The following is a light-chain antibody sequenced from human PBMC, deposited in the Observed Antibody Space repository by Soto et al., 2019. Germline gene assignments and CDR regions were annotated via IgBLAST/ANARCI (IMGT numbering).Light chain of an antibody. CDR2: GAF. V-gene: IGKV3-15*01. Sequence: EIVMTQSPVNLSVSPGKRATISFRASQSVRSNLAWYQQKPGQAPSLLIYGAFTRATGSPTRFSGTGSGTEFTLTISSLQSEDFALYYCQQYNDWPLTFGQGTKVDIK. CDR3: QQYNDWPLT. CDR1: QSVRSN. J-gene: IGKJ1*01.